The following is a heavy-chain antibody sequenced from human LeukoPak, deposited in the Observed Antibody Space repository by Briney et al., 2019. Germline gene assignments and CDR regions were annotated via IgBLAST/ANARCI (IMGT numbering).Heavy chain of an antibody. CDR1: GGSISNSGYY. CDR3: ARQIAVAGEWAFDI. V-gene: IGHV4-39*02. J-gene: IGHJ3*02. Sequence: SETLSLTCTVSGGSISNSGYYWGWIRQPPGTGLEWYGSINDGRHTFYNPSLKSRGTISVDTSKNHFSLKLSSVTAADTAEYYCARQIAVAGEWAFDIWGQGTMVTVSS. CDR2: INDGRHT. D-gene: IGHD6-19*01.